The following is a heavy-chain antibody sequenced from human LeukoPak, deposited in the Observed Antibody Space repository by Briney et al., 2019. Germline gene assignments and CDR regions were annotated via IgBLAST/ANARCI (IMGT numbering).Heavy chain of an antibody. CDR2: IYPDDSDT. D-gene: IGHD3-22*01. V-gene: IGHV5-51*01. CDR3: ARRMSDSSGYPNDAFDI. Sequence: GESLKISCKGSGYRFTSNWIGWVRQKPGKGLEWMGIIYPDDSDTRYSPSFQGQVTISADKSITTAYVQWSSLKASDTAIYYCARRMSDSSGYPNDAFDIWGQGTVVTVSS. J-gene: IGHJ3*02. CDR1: GYRFTSNW.